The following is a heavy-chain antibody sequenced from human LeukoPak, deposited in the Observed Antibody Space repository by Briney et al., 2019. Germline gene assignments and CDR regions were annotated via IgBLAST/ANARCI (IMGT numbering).Heavy chain of an antibody. Sequence: GGSLRLSCAASGFTFSSYALHWVRQAPGKGLEWAADIFSDGGNKYYADSVKGRFTISKDDSEKTLYLQMNILRVEDTAVYYCARDNRGWNYGNAFDIWGQGTMVTVSS. V-gene: IGHV3-30*04. CDR2: IFSDGGNK. CDR3: ARDNRGWNYGNAFDI. D-gene: IGHD1-7*01. CDR1: GFTFSSYA. J-gene: IGHJ3*02.